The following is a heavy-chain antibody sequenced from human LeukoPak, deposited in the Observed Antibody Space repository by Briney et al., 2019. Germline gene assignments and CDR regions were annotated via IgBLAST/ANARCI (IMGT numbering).Heavy chain of an antibody. CDR3: ANYYNSGPQGDY. J-gene: IGHJ4*02. CDR2: IKQDGSEK. CDR1: KFIFSEYA. Sequence: GGSLRLSCAASKFIFSEYAMDWVRQAPGKGLEWVANIKQDGSEKRYVDSVTGRFTISRDNAKNSLYLQMNSLRVEDTAVYYCANYYNSGPQGDYWGQGILVTVSS. V-gene: IGHV3-7*01. D-gene: IGHD3-10*01.